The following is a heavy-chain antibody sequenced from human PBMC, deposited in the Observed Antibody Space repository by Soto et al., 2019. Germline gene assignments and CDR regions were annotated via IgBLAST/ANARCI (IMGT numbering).Heavy chain of an antibody. V-gene: IGHV1-8*01. Sequence: GASVKVSCKASGYTFTTYAINWVRQATGQGLAWMGWMNPKSGDTAYAQNFLGRVTMTRNISIGTAYMELSSLRSEDTAIYYCARAWLGDVVAYINGKWFGPWGQGTLVTVSS. CDR1: GYTFTTYA. CDR2: MNPKSGDT. CDR3: ARAWLGDVVAYINGKWFGP. J-gene: IGHJ5*02. D-gene: IGHD5-12*01.